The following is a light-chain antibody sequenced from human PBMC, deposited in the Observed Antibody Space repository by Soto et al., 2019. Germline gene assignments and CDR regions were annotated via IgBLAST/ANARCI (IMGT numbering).Light chain of an antibody. CDR2: GAS. V-gene: IGKV3-15*01. Sequence: EIVMTQSPATLSVSPGERATLSCRASQSVSSDLAWYQQKPGQAPRLLIYGASTRVTGIPARFSGSGSGTDFTLTISSLQSEDFAVYYCQQYNNWPPYTFGQGTKLEI. J-gene: IGKJ2*01. CDR3: QQYNNWPPYT. CDR1: QSVSSD.